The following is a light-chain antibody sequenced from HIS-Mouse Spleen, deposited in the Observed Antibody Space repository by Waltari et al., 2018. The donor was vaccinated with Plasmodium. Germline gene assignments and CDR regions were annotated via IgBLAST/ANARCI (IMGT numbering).Light chain of an antibody. CDR1: ALPQKY. CDR3: YSTDSSGNHRV. Sequence: SYELTQPPSVSVSPGQTARITCSGDALPQKYAYWYQQKSGQAPVLVIYEDRKRPSGTPERFSGSSSGTMATLTISGAQVEDEADYYCYSTDSSGNHRVFGGGTKLTVL. J-gene: IGLJ3*02. CDR2: EDR. V-gene: IGLV3-10*01.